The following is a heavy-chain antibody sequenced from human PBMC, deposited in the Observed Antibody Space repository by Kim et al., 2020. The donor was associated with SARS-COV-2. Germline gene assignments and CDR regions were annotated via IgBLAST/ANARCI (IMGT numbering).Heavy chain of an antibody. CDR2: IYYSGST. V-gene: IGHV4-31*03. CDR3: ARDRTYYYGSGSYYFDY. CDR1: GGSISSGGYY. Sequence: SETLSLTCTVSGGSISSGGYYWSWIRQQPGKGLEWIGYIYYSGSTYYNPSLKSRVTISVDTSKNQFSLKLSSVTAADTAVYYCARDRTYYYGSGSYYFDYWGQGTLVTVSS. J-gene: IGHJ4*02. D-gene: IGHD3-10*01.